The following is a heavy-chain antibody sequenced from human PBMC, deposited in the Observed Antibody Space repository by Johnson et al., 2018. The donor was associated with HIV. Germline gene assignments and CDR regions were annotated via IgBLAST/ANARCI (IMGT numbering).Heavy chain of an antibody. D-gene: IGHD6-13*01. CDR3: AKSLGQQLVVVDAFDI. CDR1: GFTFSSYG. J-gene: IGHJ3*02. Sequence: QVQLVESGGGVVQPGRSLRLSCAASGFTFSSYGVHWVRQAPGKGLEWVAVISYDGTNKYYADSVKGRFTISRDNSKSTLFLQMSILRGEDTGVYYCAKSLGQQLVVVDAFDIWGQGTMVTVSS. CDR2: ISYDGTNK. V-gene: IGHV3-30-3*02.